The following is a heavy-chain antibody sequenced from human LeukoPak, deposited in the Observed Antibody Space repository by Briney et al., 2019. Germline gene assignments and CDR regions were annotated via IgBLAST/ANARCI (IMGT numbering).Heavy chain of an antibody. CDR3: ANDLGWIQLNLG. J-gene: IGHJ4*02. CDR2: ISSSSSYI. D-gene: IGHD5-18*01. V-gene: IGHV3-21*04. CDR1: GFTFSSYS. Sequence: GGSLRLSCAASGFTFSSYSINWVRQAPGKGLEWVSSISSSSSYIYYADSVKGRFTISRDDSKNTLYLQMNSLRAEDTAVYYCANDLGWIQLNLGRGQGTLVTVSS.